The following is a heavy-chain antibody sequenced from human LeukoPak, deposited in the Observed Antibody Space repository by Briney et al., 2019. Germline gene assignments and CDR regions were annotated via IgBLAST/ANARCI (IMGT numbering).Heavy chain of an antibody. Sequence: PGGSLRLSCAASGFTFTAYLIHWVRQAPGKGLEWVAVMSSDGNAMFYPDSVKGRFTISRDNSKNTLYLQMNSLRAEDTAVYYCVRESEYYFDHSASFDYWGQGTLVTVSS. D-gene: IGHD3-22*01. CDR3: VRESEYYFDHSASFDY. CDR1: GFTFTAYL. V-gene: IGHV3-30-3*01. J-gene: IGHJ4*02. CDR2: MSSDGNAM.